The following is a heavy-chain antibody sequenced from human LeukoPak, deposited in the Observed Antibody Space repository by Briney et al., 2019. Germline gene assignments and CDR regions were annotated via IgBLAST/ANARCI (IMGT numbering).Heavy chain of an antibody. CDR3: AREGSSTSCYKY. Sequence: SETLSLTCAVYGGSFSGYYWSWIRQPPGKGPEWIGEINHSGSTNYNPSLKSRVIISVDTYKNQFSLKLSSVTAADTAVYYCAREGSSTSCYKYWGQGTLVTVSS. J-gene: IGHJ4*02. CDR2: INHSGST. V-gene: IGHV4-34*01. D-gene: IGHD2-2*02. CDR1: GGSFSGYY.